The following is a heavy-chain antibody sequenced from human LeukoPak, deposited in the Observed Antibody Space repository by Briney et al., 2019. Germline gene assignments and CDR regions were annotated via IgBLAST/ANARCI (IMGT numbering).Heavy chain of an antibody. J-gene: IGHJ2*01. CDR3: AKESHHDNWYLAL. Sequence: PGGSLRLSCAASGFTFSDYSFHWVRQAPGQGLEWVAVISSGGDTKYYGDSVKGRFTSSRDNSRNTLYLEMNSLRTEDTAVYYCAKESHHDNWYLALWGRGTLVTVSS. V-gene: IGHV3-30*18. CDR1: GFTFSDYS. CDR2: ISSGGDTK.